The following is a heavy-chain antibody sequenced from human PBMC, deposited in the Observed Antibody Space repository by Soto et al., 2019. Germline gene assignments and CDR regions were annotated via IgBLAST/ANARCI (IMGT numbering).Heavy chain of an antibody. CDR2: INPVSGAT. CDR3: AREPLPYAGIGYYFDY. Sequence: QVQLVQSGAEVKKPGASVKVSCKASGYTFTDYYMHWVRQAPGQGLEWMGWINPVSGATKYAQKFQGWVTMTRDTSISIVYMDLSRLTSDDTALYYCAREPLPYAGIGYYFDYWGQGTLVTVSS. J-gene: IGHJ4*02. D-gene: IGHD3-22*01. V-gene: IGHV1-2*04. CDR1: GYTFTDYY.